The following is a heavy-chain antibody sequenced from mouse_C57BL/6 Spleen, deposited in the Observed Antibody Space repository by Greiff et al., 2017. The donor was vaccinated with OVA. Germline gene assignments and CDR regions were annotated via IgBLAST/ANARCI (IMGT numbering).Heavy chain of an antibody. CDR3: AKRGLGVLLLRDYAMDY. D-gene: IGHD1-1*01. CDR1: GFSLTSYG. J-gene: IGHJ4*01. V-gene: IGHV2-3*01. Sequence: VKLMESGPGLVAPSQSLSITCTVSGFSLTSYGVSWVRQPPGQGLEWLGVIWGDGSTNYHSALISRLSISKDNSKSQVFLKLNRLQTDDTATYYCAKRGLGVLLLRDYAMDYWGQGTSVTVSS. CDR2: IWGDGST.